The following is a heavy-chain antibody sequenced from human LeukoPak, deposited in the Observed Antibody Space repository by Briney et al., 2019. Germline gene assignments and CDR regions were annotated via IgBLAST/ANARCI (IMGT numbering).Heavy chain of an antibody. CDR1: GGSIISSDYY. J-gene: IGHJ5*02. V-gene: IGHV4-39*07. CDR2: IHYSGSA. Sequence: SETLSLTCTVSGGSIISSDYYWAWIRQPPGKGLEGIGSIHYSGSAYYGPTLRSRVTISVDTSKNQFSLTVSAVTAADTAVYYCARDSRYDSSGHAPWGQGTLVTVSS. D-gene: IGHD3-22*01. CDR3: ARDSRYDSSGHAP.